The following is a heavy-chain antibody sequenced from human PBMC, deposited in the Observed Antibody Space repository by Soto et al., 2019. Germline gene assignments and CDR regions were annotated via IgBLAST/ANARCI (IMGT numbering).Heavy chain of an antibody. CDR3: ARHEAPSGWYFDY. D-gene: IGHD6-19*01. CDR1: GGYISSSIYY. Sequence: SETMSLTCTVSGGYISSSIYYWGRIRQPPGKGLEWIGSIYYSGSTYYNPSLKGRVTISVDTSKNQFSLKLSSVTAADTAVYYCARHEAPSGWYFDYWGQGTLVTVSS. J-gene: IGHJ4*02. V-gene: IGHV4-39*01. CDR2: IYYSGST.